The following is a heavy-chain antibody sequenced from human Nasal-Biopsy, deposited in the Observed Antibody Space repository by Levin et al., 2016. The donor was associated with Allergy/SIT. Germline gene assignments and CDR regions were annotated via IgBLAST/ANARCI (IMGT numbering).Heavy chain of an antibody. D-gene: IGHD2-2*01. CDR3: ARNVPAGGMDI. J-gene: IGHJ6*02. CDR2: IFYTGTT. CDR1: GGVISSTGYS. Sequence: SETLSLTCTLSGGVISSTGYSWGWIRQAPGKGLEWVGHIFYTGTTAYNSSLKSRLSISIDTSKKKFSLKLKSVTAADTAVYFCARNVPAGGMDIWGQGTTVSVSS. V-gene: IGHV4-30-4*07.